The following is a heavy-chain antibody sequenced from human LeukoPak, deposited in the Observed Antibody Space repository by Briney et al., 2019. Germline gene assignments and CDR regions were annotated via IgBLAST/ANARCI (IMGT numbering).Heavy chain of an antibody. Sequence: GGSLRLSCAASGFTFNVYGIHWVRQAPGKGLERVAVIWNDGSNKYYADSVKGRFTIYRDNSKDTLYLQMNSLRVEDTAVYYCARAVGPFDYWGQGTLVTVSS. D-gene: IGHD3-16*01. J-gene: IGHJ4*02. CDR3: ARAVGPFDY. CDR1: GFTFNVYG. V-gene: IGHV3-33*01. CDR2: IWNDGSNK.